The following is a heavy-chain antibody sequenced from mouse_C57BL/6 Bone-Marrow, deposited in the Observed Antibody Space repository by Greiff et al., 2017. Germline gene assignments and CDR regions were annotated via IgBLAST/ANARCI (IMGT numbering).Heavy chain of an antibody. Sequence: VQLQESGAELVRPGTSVKVSCKASGYAFTNYLIEWVKQRPGQGLEWIGVINPGSGGTNYNEKFKGKATLTADKSSSTAYMQLSSLTSEDSAVYFCAREGGYHAMDYWGQGTSVTVSS. CDR3: AREGGYHAMDY. J-gene: IGHJ4*01. V-gene: IGHV1-54*01. CDR2: INPGSGGT. CDR1: GYAFTNYL.